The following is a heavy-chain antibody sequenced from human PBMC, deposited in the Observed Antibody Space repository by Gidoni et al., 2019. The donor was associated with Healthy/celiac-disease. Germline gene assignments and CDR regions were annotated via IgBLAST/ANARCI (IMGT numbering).Heavy chain of an antibody. J-gene: IGHJ3*02. V-gene: IGHV1-2*02. CDR1: GYTFTGYY. D-gene: IGHD3-22*01. CDR3: ARGLHYYDSSGYYYPDAFDI. CDR2: INPNSGGT. Sequence: QVQLVQSGAEVKKPGASVKVSCKASGYTFTGYYMPWVRQAPGQGLEWMGWINPNSGGTNYAQKFQGRVTMTRDTSISTAYMELSRLRSDDTAVYYCARGLHYYDSSGYYYPDAFDIWGQGTMVTVSS.